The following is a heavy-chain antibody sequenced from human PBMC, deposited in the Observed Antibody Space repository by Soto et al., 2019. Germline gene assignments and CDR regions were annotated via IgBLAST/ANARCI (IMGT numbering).Heavy chain of an antibody. J-gene: IGHJ4*02. D-gene: IGHD2-15*01. CDR1: GFTFSDYY. Sequence: GGSLRLSCAASGFTFSDYYMSWIRQAPGKGLEWVSYISSSSSYTNYADSVKGRFTISRDNAKNSLYLQMNSLRAEDTAVYYCARSVGYCSGGSCSYFDFWGQGTLVTVSS. CDR3: ARSVGYCSGGSCSYFDF. CDR2: ISSSSSYT. V-gene: IGHV3-11*03.